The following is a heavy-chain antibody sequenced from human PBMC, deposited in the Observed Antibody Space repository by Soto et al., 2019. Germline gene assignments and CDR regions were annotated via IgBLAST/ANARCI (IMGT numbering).Heavy chain of an antibody. J-gene: IGHJ6*02. CDR3: AKMTSGSYGRNYGMDV. CDR2: LPERGSSP. Sequence: GSLRLSCAASGFTFSSYALRWVRQAPGKGLEWVSALPERGSSPYYADSVKGRFTISRDNSKNSLYLQMNSLRAEDTAVYYCAKMTSGSYGRNYGMDVWGQGTTVTVSS. V-gene: IGHV3-23*01. CDR1: GFTFSSYA. D-gene: IGHD5-18*01.